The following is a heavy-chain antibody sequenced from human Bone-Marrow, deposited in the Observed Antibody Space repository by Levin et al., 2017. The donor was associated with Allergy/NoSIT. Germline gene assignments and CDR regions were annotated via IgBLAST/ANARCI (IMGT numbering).Heavy chain of an antibody. CDR2: ISAGSSSI. V-gene: IGHV3-48*02. CDR3: ARLAGWDVQAPFDY. D-gene: IGHD6-19*01. J-gene: IGHJ4*02. CDR1: GFIFSTYG. Sequence: SCSASGFIFSTYGMNWVRQTPGKGLEWVSYISAGSSSIYYADSVKGRFTISRDNAKNSLYLQMNILSDEDTAVYYCARLAGWDVQAPFDYWGQGILVAVSS.